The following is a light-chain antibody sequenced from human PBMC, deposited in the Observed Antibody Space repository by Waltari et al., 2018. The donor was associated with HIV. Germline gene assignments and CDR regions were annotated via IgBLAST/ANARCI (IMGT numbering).Light chain of an antibody. V-gene: IGKV1-5*03. CDR1: QTISTR. Sequence: DIQMTQSSSSLSASIGDTVTITCRASQTISTRLAWYQQKSGKAPKLLIYSASSLEGGVPSRFSGSGSGTEFTLTITNLQPDDFATYYCQQYNSYPWAFGQGTKVEI. CDR2: SAS. CDR3: QQYNSYPWA. J-gene: IGKJ2*01.